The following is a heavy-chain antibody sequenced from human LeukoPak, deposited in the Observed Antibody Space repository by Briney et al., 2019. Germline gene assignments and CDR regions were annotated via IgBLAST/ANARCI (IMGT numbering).Heavy chain of an antibody. CDR3: ARASRGDVGGVDS. J-gene: IGHJ5*02. D-gene: IGHD3-10*01. V-gene: IGHV4-59*01. CDR2: IYYSGNT. Sequence: SETLSLTCTVSGGSISNYYWNWIRQPPGKGLEWIGYIYYSGNTNYNPSLKSRVTISIDTPKNQFSLKLGSVTAADTAVYYCARASRGDVGGVDSWGQGTLVTVSS. CDR1: GGSISNYY.